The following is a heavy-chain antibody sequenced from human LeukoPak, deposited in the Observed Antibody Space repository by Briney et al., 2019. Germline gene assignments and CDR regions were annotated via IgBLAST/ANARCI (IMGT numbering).Heavy chain of an antibody. D-gene: IGHD6-13*01. V-gene: IGHV3-48*01. CDR2: ISSSGSII. CDR1: GFTFGDYG. J-gene: IGHJ4*02. CDR3: ARVESRIAAAGTVY. Sequence: GGSLRLSCAGSGFTFGDYGMNWVRQAPGKGLEWISYISSSGSIIYNADSVKGRFTISRDNAKNSLFLQLNSLRAEDTAQYYCARVESRIAAAGTVYWGQGTLVTVSS.